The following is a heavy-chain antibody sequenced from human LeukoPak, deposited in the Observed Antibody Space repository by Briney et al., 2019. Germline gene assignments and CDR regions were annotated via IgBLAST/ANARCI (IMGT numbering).Heavy chain of an antibody. CDR1: RFTFSNAW. Sequence: GGSLRLSCAASRFTFSNAWMSWVRQAPGKGLEWVGRIKSKTDGGTTDYAAPVKGRFTISRDDSKNTLYLQMNSLKTEDTAVYYCTTEQRVVVVIPDYWGQGTLVTVSS. J-gene: IGHJ4*02. CDR3: TTEQRVVVVIPDY. V-gene: IGHV3-15*01. CDR2: IKSKTDGGTT. D-gene: IGHD3-22*01.